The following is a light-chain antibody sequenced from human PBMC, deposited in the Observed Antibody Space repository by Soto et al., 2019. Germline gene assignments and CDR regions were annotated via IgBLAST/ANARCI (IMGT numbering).Light chain of an antibody. CDR3: SSYTITSTLVV. Sequence: QSALTQPASVSGSPGQSITISCTGSISDVGGFDFVSWYQQEPGKAPKLMIYEVTYWPSGVSDRFSGSKSGNTASLTISGLQPEDEAYYYCSSYTITSTLVVFGGGTKLTVL. J-gene: IGLJ2*01. CDR2: EVT. V-gene: IGLV2-14*01. CDR1: ISDVGGFDF.